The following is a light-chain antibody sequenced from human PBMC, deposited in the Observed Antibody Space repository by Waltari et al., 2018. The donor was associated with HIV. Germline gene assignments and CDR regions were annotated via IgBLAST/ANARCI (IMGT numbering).Light chain of an antibody. Sequence: DIKMTQSPSTLSAFVGDRVTITCRASQTIDRWLAWYQQKPGRAPKLLIYKASNLESGVPSRFRGSGSGTEFTLTISGLQPDDSAIYYCQQYESFSRTFGQGTKVEI. CDR1: QTIDRW. CDR3: QQYESFSRT. J-gene: IGKJ1*01. V-gene: IGKV1-5*03. CDR2: KAS.